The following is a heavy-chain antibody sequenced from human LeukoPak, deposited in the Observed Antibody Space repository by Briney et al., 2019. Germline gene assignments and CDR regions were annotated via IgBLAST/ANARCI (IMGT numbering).Heavy chain of an antibody. J-gene: IGHJ4*02. CDR3: ARVYQGVSLFDGIGY. Sequence: GGSLRLSCTASGFTFSGHWIHWVRQAPGKGLEWVSSISSSSSYIYYADSVKGRFTISRDNSKNTLYLQMNSLRAEDTAVYYCARVYQGVSLFDGIGYWGQGTLVTVSS. CDR1: GFTFSGHW. D-gene: IGHD3-10*01. V-gene: IGHV3-21*01. CDR2: ISSSSSYI.